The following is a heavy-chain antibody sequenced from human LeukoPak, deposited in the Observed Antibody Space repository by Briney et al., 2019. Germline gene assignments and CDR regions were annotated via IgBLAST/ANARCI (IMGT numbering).Heavy chain of an antibody. Sequence: GGSLRLSCAASGFTVGSNSMSWVRQAPGKGLEWVSVIYSGGSTYFADSVKGRFTISRDNSKNTLYLQMNSLRAEDTGVYYCARGPRGNSWGQGTLVTVSS. CDR2: IYSGGST. V-gene: IGHV3-66*01. J-gene: IGHJ4*02. CDR3: ARGPRGNS. D-gene: IGHD5-24*01. CDR1: GFTVGSNS.